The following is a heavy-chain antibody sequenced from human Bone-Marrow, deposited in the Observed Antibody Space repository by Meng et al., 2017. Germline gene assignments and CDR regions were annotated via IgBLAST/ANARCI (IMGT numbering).Heavy chain of an antibody. Sequence: GSLRLSCTVSGGSISSSSYYWGWIRQPPGKGLEWIGSIYYSGSTYYNPSLKSRVTISVDTSKNQFSLKLSSVTAADTAVYYCARDGGSSWYLLGYFDYWGQGTLVTVSS. J-gene: IGHJ4*02. CDR3: ARDGGSSWYLLGYFDY. CDR2: IYYSGST. D-gene: IGHD6-13*01. V-gene: IGHV4-39*07. CDR1: GGSISSSSYY.